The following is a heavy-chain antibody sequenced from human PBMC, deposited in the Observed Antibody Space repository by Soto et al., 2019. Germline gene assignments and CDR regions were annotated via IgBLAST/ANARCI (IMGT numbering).Heavy chain of an antibody. V-gene: IGHV5-51*01. CDR1: GYTFTNYW. Sequence: GESLKISCKGSGYTFTNYWIGWVRQMPGKGLEWMGIIYPGDSDTKYNPSFQGQVTISADKSITTTYLRWTSLKASDTAIYYCAAAIFYYGMDVWGQGTTVTVSS. CDR3: AAAIFYYGMDV. CDR2: IYPGDSDT. J-gene: IGHJ6*02. D-gene: IGHD6-25*01.